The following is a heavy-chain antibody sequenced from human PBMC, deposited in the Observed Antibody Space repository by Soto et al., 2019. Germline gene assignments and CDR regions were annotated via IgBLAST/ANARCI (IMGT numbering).Heavy chain of an antibody. D-gene: IGHD1-7*01. J-gene: IGHJ4*02. V-gene: IGHV1-18*01. CDR1: GYTFTSYG. Sequence: GASVKVSCKASGYTFTSYGISWVRQAPGQGLEWMGWISAYNGNTNYAQKFQGRVTITADESTSTAYMELSSLRSEDTAVYYCARASGWGYNWNYGGRSGNFDYWGQGTLVTVSS. CDR2: ISAYNGNT. CDR3: ARASGWGYNWNYGGRSGNFDY.